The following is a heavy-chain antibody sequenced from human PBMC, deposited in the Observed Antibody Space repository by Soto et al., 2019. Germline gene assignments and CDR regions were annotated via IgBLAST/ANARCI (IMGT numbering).Heavy chain of an antibody. CDR1: GFTFTSSA. Sequence: ASVKVSCKASGFTFTSSAMQWVRQARGQRLEWIGGIIPISGKANYAQKFQERVTITADKSTSTAYMELSSLRSEDTAVYYCASRPVFGVVILDWYFDLWGRGTLVTVSS. D-gene: IGHD3-3*01. V-gene: IGHV1-58*02. J-gene: IGHJ2*01. CDR2: IIPISGKA. CDR3: ASRPVFGVVILDWYFDL.